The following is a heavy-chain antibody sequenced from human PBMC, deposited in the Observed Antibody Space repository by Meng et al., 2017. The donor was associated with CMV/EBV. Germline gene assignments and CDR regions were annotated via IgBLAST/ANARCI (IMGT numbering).Heavy chain of an antibody. CDR2: ISKSSDYI. Sequence: GGSLRLSCGASGMTFSDYSMDWLRQAPGKGLEWVSSISKSSDYIYYADSVKGRFTISRDNAQHSLYLQMDSLTAEDTAIYYCARDLGSSTGYLRYFDIWGQGTRVTVSS. J-gene: IGHJ4*02. D-gene: IGHD3-22*01. CDR1: GMTFSDYS. CDR3: ARDLGSSTGYLRYFDI. V-gene: IGHV3-21*01.